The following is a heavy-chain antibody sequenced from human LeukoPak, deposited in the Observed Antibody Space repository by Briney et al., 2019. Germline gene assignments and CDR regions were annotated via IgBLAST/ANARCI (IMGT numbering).Heavy chain of an antibody. CDR1: GGSISSYY. J-gene: IGHJ4*02. CDR2: IYTSGST. CDR3: ARSKDILTGYCFDY. D-gene: IGHD3-9*01. V-gene: IGHV4-4*07. Sequence: SETLSLTCTVSGGSISSYYWSWLRQPAGKGLEWIGRIYTSGSTKYNPSLKSRVTISVDTSKKQFSLKLSSVTAADTAVYYCARSKDILTGYCFDYWGQGTLVTVSS.